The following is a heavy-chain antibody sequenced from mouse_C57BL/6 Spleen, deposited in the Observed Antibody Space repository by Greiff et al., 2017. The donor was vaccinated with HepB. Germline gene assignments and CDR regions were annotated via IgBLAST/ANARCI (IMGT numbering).Heavy chain of an antibody. CDR3: ASGMGRAWFAY. V-gene: IGHV1-69*01. CDR2: IDPSDSYT. Sequence: VQLQQPGAELVMPGASVKLSCKASGYTFTSYWMHWVKQRPGQGLEWIGEIDPSDSYTNYNQKFKGKSTLTVDKSSSTAYMQLSSLTSEDSAVYYCASGMGRAWFAYWGQGTLVTVSA. J-gene: IGHJ3*01. D-gene: IGHD4-1*01. CDR1: GYTFTSYW.